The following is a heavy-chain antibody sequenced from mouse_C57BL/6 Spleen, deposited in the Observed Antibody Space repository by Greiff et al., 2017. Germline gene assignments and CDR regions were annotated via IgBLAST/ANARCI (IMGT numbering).Heavy chain of an antibody. Sequence: QVQLQQPGAELVMPGASVKLSCKASGYTFTSYWMHWVKQRPGQGLEWIGEIDPSDSYTNYNQKFKGKSTLTVDKSSSTAYMQLSSLTSEDSAVYYCARSYLYYAMDYWGQGTSVTVSS. CDR2: IDPSDSYT. CDR1: GYTFTSYW. D-gene: IGHD6-5*01. CDR3: ARSYLYYAMDY. J-gene: IGHJ4*01. V-gene: IGHV1-69*01.